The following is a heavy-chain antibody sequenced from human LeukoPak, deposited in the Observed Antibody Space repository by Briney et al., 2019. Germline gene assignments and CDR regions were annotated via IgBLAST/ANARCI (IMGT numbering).Heavy chain of an antibody. CDR2: INWNGGST. CDR3: ARVLGYSGYDYYYYYMDV. CDR1: GFTFDDYG. Sequence: GGSLRLSCAASGFTFDDYGMSWVRQAPGKGLESVSGINWNGGSTGYADSVKGRFTISRDNAKNSLYLQMNSLRAEDTALYYCARVLGYSGYDYYYYYMDVWGEGTTVTVSS. J-gene: IGHJ6*03. D-gene: IGHD5-12*01. V-gene: IGHV3-20*04.